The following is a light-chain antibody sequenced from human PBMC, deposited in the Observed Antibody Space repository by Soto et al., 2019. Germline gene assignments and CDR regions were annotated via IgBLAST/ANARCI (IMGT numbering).Light chain of an antibody. CDR1: QSVSSGY. Sequence: EIVLTQSPGTLSLSPGERATLSCRASQSVSSGYLAWDQQKPGQAPRLLIYGASSRATGIPDRFSGSGSGTDFTLTISRLEPEDFAVCYCQQYGSSPPFGGGTKVEIK. V-gene: IGKV3-20*01. CDR3: QQYGSSPP. J-gene: IGKJ4*01. CDR2: GAS.